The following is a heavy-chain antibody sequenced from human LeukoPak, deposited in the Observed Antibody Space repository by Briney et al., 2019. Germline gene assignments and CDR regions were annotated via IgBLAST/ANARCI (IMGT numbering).Heavy chain of an antibody. V-gene: IGHV3-30*04. D-gene: IGHD3-16*01. Sequence: GGSLRLSCAASGFTFSSYAMHWVRQAPGKGLEWVAVISYDGSNKYYADSVKGRFTISRDNSKNTLYLQMNSLRAEDTAVYYCGARLTYWGQGTLVTVSS. J-gene: IGHJ4*02. CDR2: ISYDGSNK. CDR3: GARLTY. CDR1: GFTFSSYA.